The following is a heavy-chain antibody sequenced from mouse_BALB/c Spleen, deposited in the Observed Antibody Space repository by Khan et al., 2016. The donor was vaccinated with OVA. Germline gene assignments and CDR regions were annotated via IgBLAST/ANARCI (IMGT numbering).Heavy chain of an antibody. CDR2: INPHIGET. D-gene: IGHD1-1*01. CDR1: GYSFTGYF. CDR3: ARNNGSDFDY. J-gene: IGHJ2*01. Sequence: EVQLQQSGPELVKPGASVKISCKASGYSFTGYFMNWVMQSHGKSLEWIGRINPHIGETFYNQKYKGKATLNVDESSSTAHMELRSLSSEDSAVYYCARNNGSDFDYWGQGTTLTVSS. V-gene: IGHV1-20*02.